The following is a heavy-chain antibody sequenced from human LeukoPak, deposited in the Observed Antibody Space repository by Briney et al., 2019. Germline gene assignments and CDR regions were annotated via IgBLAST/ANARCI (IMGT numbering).Heavy chain of an antibody. D-gene: IGHD3-10*01. CDR2: TYYRSKWYN. V-gene: IGHV6-1*01. Sequence: SQTLSLTCAISGDSVSINSAAWNWIRQSPSRGLEWLGRTYYRSKWYNDYAVSVKSRITINPDTSKNQFSLQLNSVTPEDTAVYYCAREHVLLWSGDLGFDPWGQGTLVTVSS. CDR3: AREHVLLWSGDLGFDP. CDR1: GDSVSINSAA. J-gene: IGHJ5*02.